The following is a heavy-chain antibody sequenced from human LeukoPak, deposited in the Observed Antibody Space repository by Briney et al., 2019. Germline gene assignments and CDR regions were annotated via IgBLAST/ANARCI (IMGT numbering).Heavy chain of an antibody. V-gene: IGHV4-39*01. J-gene: IGHJ1*01. D-gene: IGHD3-10*01. CDR2: IYYSGST. Sequence: PSETLSLTCTVSGGSISSSSYYWGWIRQPPGKGLEWIGSIYYSGSTYYNPSLKSRVTISVDTSKNQFSLKLSSVTAADAAVYYCARYPLLGDYYGSGSYPRYFQHWGQGTLVTVSS. CDR1: GGSISSSSYY. CDR3: ARYPLLGDYYGSGSYPRYFQH.